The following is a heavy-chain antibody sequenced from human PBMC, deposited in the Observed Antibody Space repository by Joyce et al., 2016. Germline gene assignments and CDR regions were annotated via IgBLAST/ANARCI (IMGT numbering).Heavy chain of an antibody. CDR1: GYTFSSSG. J-gene: IGHJ4*02. CDR3: ARDYSLAASGLVGY. CDR2: ISTYTGKT. V-gene: IGHV1-18*01. D-gene: IGHD6-13*01. Sequence: QIQLVQSGPEVRKHGASVKVSCKASGYTFSSSGISWVRKAPGQGLEWMGWISTYTGKTDYVQKFHDRVTMTTNTTTRTVYMELRSLRSDDTAVYYCARDYSLAASGLVGYWGQGTLVTVSS.